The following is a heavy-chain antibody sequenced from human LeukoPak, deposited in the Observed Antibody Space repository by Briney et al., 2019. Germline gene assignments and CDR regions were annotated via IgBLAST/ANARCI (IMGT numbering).Heavy chain of an antibody. CDR1: GFTFDDYA. Sequence: PGRSLRLSCAASGFTFDDYAMHWVRQAPGKGLEWVSGITWNSDTIDYADSVKGRFTISRDNAKSSLYLQMNSLRAEDTALYYCAKDTTYYYDSSGYDGFDIWGQGTMVTVSS. V-gene: IGHV3-9*01. J-gene: IGHJ3*02. CDR3: AKDTTYYYDSSGYDGFDI. D-gene: IGHD3-22*01. CDR2: ITWNSDTI.